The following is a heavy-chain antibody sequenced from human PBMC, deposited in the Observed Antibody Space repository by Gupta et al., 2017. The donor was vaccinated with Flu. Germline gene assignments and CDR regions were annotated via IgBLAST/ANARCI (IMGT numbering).Heavy chain of an antibody. CDR3: ARPSGGNFFYGMDV. D-gene: IGHD3-16*01. V-gene: IGHV3-74*01. J-gene: IGHJ6*02. Sequence: EVHLVQSGGGAGQPGGSLRLSCTASGFSFSRYWMHWVRQAPGKGLVWVAQINSDGSSTNYADSVKGRVTISRDNTKNTLHLQMTSLRAEDTAIYYCARPSGGNFFYGMDVWGQGTTVTVSS. CDR2: INSDGSST. CDR1: GFSFSRYW.